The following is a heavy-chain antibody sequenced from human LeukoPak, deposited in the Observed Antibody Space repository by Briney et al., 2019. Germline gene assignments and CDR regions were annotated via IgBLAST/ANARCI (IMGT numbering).Heavy chain of an antibody. J-gene: IGHJ5*02. CDR3: ARGGLSYWFDP. CDR1: GGSINNYY. CDR2: IYSNGIT. V-gene: IGHV4-59*01. D-gene: IGHD3-10*01. Sequence: SETLSLTCTVSGGSINNYYWNWVRQPPGKGLEWIGYIYSNGITSYNPSLKSRVTISLDTSKNQFSLKLTSVTAADTAVYYCARGGLSYWFDPWGQGTLVTVSS.